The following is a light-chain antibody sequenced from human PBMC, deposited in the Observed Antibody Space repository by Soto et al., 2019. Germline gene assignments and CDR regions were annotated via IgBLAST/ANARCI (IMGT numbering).Light chain of an antibody. CDR1: QSVRNN. CDR3: QQYNEWRPWT. CDR2: GAS. V-gene: IGKV3-15*01. J-gene: IGKJ1*01. Sequence: DIVMTQSPATLSVSPGERATLSCRASQSVRNNLAWYQQKPGQAPRLLIFGASTRATGTPARFSGSGSGTEFTLTISSLQSEDFAIYYCQQYNEWRPWTFGQGTKVDIK.